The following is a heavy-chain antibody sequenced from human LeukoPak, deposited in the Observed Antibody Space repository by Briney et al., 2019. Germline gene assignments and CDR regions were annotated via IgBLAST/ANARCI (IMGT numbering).Heavy chain of an antibody. Sequence: ASVKVSCKASGGTFSSYAISWVRQAPGQGLEWMGRIIPIFGIANYAQKFQGGVTITADKSTSTAYMELSSLRSEDTAVYYCARVDYDSSGYYDYWGQGTLVTVSS. CDR3: ARVDYDSSGYYDY. D-gene: IGHD3-22*01. V-gene: IGHV1-69*04. J-gene: IGHJ4*02. CDR2: IIPIFGIA. CDR1: GGTFSSYA.